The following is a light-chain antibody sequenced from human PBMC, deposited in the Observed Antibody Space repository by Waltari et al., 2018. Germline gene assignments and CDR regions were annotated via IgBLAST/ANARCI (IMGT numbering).Light chain of an antibody. CDR3: QAWDSSTVV. J-gene: IGLJ2*01. CDR2: QDN. CDR1: KLGKQI. Sequence: SYGLTQPTSGPVFPGQNARTPCPGEKLGKQIACWSQQKPGQSPVLVLYQDNKRPSGIPERFSGSNSGNTATLTISGTQAMDEADYYCQAWDSSTVVFGGGTKLTVL. V-gene: IGLV3-1*01.